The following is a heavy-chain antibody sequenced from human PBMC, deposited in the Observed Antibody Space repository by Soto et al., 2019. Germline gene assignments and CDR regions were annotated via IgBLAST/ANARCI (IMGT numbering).Heavy chain of an antibody. Sequence: EVQLVESGGGLVQPGGSLRLSCAASGFTFSSYEMNWVRQAPGKGLGWVSYISSSGSTIYYADSVKGRFTISRDNAKNSLYLQMNSLRAEDTAVYYCARAKWELLPLLDYWGQGTLVTVSS. V-gene: IGHV3-48*03. J-gene: IGHJ4*02. CDR2: ISSSGSTI. D-gene: IGHD1-26*01. CDR1: GFTFSSYE. CDR3: ARAKWELLPLLDY.